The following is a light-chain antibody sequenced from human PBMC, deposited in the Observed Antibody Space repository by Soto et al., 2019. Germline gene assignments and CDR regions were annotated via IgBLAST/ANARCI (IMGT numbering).Light chain of an antibody. V-gene: IGLV1-51*01. Sequence: QSVLTQPPSVSAAPGQKVTISCSGSSSTIGTNYVSWYQHLPETTPKLLINENDRRPSGIPDRFSGSKTGTSATLAITGLQTGDEAEYFCATWDTSLKGVVFGGGTKLTVL. CDR1: SSTIGTNY. CDR2: END. J-gene: IGLJ2*01. CDR3: ATWDTSLKGVV.